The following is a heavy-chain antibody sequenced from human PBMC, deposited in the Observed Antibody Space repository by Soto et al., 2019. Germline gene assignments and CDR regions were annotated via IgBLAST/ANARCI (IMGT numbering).Heavy chain of an antibody. Sequence: GGSLRLSCAASGFTFSSYAMHWVRQAPGKGLEWVAVISYDGSNKYYADSVKGRFTISRDNSKNTLYLQMNSLRAEDTAVYYCARDLDGRIAVAGTFDYWGQGTLVTVSS. D-gene: IGHD6-19*01. J-gene: IGHJ4*02. CDR1: GFTFSSYA. CDR3: ARDLDGRIAVAGTFDY. CDR2: ISYDGSNK. V-gene: IGHV3-30-3*01.